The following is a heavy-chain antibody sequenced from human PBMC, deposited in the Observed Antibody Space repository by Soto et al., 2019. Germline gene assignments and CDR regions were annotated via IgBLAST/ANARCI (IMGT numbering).Heavy chain of an antibody. CDR3: ATQGLPSYYYSGMDV. D-gene: IGHD5-18*01. Sequence: QVQLVQSGAEVKKPGSSVKVSCKASGGTFSSYAISWVRQAPGQVLEWMGGIIPIFGTANHAQKFQGRVTITADESTSTAYMELGSLRSEDTAVYYCATQGLPSYYYSGMDVWGQGTTVTVSS. V-gene: IGHV1-69*12. J-gene: IGHJ6*02. CDR1: GGTFSSYA. CDR2: IIPIFGTA.